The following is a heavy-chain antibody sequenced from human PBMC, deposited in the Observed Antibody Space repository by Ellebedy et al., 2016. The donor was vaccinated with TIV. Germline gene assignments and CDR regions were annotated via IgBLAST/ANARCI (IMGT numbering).Heavy chain of an antibody. CDR3: ARGRSGTYIHHAFDY. CDR1: GFTVSSNY. D-gene: IGHD1-14*01. V-gene: IGHV3-66*01. CDR2: IYSGGST. Sequence: PGGSLRLSCAASGFTVSSNYMSWVRQAPGKGLEWVSVIYSGGSTYYADSVKGRFTISRDNSTKTLYLQMNSLRAEDTAVYYCARGRSGTYIHHAFDYWGQGILVTVSS. J-gene: IGHJ4*02.